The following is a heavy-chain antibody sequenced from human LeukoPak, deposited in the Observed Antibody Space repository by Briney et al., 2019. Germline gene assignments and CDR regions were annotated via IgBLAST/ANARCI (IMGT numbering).Heavy chain of an antibody. Sequence: QPGGSLRLSCAASGFSFSSYGMHWVRQAPGKGLEWVAVIPYDGSNTYYADSVKGRFTISRDNSKNTLCLQMNSLRVEDSAVYYCAKNTKPTLVTPDFWGQGTLVTVSS. J-gene: IGHJ4*02. CDR1: GFSFSSYG. CDR2: IPYDGSNT. D-gene: IGHD4-23*01. V-gene: IGHV3-30*18. CDR3: AKNTKPTLVTPDF.